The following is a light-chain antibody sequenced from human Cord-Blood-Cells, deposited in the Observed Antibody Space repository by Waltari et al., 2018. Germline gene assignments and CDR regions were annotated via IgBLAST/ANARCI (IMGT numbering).Light chain of an antibody. V-gene: IGLV2-14*03. CDR3: SSYTSSSTWV. CDR2: DVS. Sequence: QSALTQPASVSGSPGQSIPISCTGTSSDVGGYTYVSWYQQHPGKAPKLMIYDVSNRPSGVSKRFSGSKSGNTASLTISGLQAEDEADYYCSSYTSSSTWVFGGGTKLTVL. CDR1: SSDVGGYTY. J-gene: IGLJ3*02.